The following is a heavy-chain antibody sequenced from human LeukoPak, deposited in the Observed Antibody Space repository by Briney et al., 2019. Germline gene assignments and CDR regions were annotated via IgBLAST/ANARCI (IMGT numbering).Heavy chain of an antibody. Sequence: ASVKVSCKASGYTFTSYGISWVRQAPGQGLEWMGWISAYNGNTNYAQKLQGRVTMTTDTSTSTAYMELRSLRSDDTAVYYCARVTKREYSSSPIDYWGQGTLVTVSS. CDR2: ISAYNGNT. CDR3: ARVTKREYSSSPIDY. J-gene: IGHJ4*02. CDR1: GYTFTSYG. V-gene: IGHV1-18*01. D-gene: IGHD6-6*01.